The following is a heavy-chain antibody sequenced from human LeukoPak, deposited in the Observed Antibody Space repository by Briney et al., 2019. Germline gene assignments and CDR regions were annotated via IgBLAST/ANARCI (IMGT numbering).Heavy chain of an antibody. D-gene: IGHD4-23*01. V-gene: IGHV1-69*05. Sequence: ASVKVSCKASGGTFSSYAISWVRQAPGQGLEWMGGIIPIFGTANYAQKFQGRVTITTDESTSTAYMELSSLRSEDTAVYYCARDPYGGYGYFGYWGQGTLVTVSS. J-gene: IGHJ4*02. CDR3: ARDPYGGYGYFGY. CDR2: IIPIFGTA. CDR1: GGTFSSYA.